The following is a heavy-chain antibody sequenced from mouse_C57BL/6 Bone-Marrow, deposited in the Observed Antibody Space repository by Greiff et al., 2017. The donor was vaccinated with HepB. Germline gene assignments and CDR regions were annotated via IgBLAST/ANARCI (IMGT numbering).Heavy chain of an antibody. V-gene: IGHV10-3*01. Sequence: DVQLVESGGGLVQPKGSLKLSCAASGFTFNTYAMHWVRQAPGKGLEWVARIRSKSSNYATYYADSVKDRFTISRDDSQSMLYLQMNNLKTEDTAMYYCVRDQRGYDPPWFAYWGQGTLVTVSA. CDR2: IRSKSSNYAT. CDR3: VRDQRGYDPPWFAY. J-gene: IGHJ3*01. D-gene: IGHD2-3*01. CDR1: GFTFNTYA.